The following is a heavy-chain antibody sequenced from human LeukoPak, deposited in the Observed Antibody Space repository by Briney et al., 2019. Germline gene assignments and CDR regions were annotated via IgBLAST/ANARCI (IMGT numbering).Heavy chain of an antibody. J-gene: IGHJ3*02. CDR1: GYTLTELS. V-gene: IGHV1-24*01. D-gene: IGHD2-15*01. Sequence: ALVKVSCKVSGYTLTELSMHWVRQAPGKGLEWTGGFDPEDGETIYAQKLQGRVTMTTDTSTSTAYMELRSLRSDDTAVYYCARAGYCSGGSCSPDAFDIWGQGTMVTVSS. CDR2: FDPEDGET. CDR3: ARAGYCSGGSCSPDAFDI.